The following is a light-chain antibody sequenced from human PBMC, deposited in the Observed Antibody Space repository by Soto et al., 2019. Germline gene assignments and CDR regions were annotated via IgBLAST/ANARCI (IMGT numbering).Light chain of an antibody. J-gene: IGKJ1*01. CDR1: QSISTN. Sequence: DIQMTQSPSSLSASVGDRVTISCRASQSISTNLNWYQQKPGTAPRLLIYRASSVKSGVPPRFSGSGSGRDFTLTISSLRAEDIATYFCQQSYSSSPWTFGQGTKVEVK. V-gene: IGKV1-39*01. CDR3: QQSYSSSPWT. CDR2: RAS.